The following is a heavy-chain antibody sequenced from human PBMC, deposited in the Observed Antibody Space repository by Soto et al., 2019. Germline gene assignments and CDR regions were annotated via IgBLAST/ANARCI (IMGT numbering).Heavy chain of an antibody. CDR3: ARRIPFYGMDV. V-gene: IGHV3-48*03. Sequence: EVQLVESGGCLIQPGGSLRLSCEASGFTFSSYEMNWVRQAPGKGLEWVSYISSGNDVMHYADSVKGRITISRDNTKNAVFLQMNSLRAEDTAVYYCARRIPFYGMDVWGQVTTVTVSS. CDR1: GFTFSSYE. CDR2: ISSGNDVM. J-gene: IGHJ6*02.